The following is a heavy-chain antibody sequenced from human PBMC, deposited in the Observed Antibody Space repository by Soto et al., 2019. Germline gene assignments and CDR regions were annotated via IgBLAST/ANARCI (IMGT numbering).Heavy chain of an antibody. J-gene: IGHJ6*02. Sequence: TLSLTCAVSGYSISSSYKWSWIRQPPGRRLEWIGYIDSNGGTSYNPSLQSRVTISIDTSTKQFSLKLSSVTAADTAVYYCVRQGFGRLHGLVDVWGQGTTVTVSS. CDR1: GYSISSSYK. V-gene: IGHV4-59*08. CDR2: IDSNGGT. D-gene: IGHD3-10*01. CDR3: VRQGFGRLHGLVDV.